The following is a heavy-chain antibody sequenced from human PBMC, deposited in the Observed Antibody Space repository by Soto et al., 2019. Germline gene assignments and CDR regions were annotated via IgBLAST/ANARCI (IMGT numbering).Heavy chain of an antibody. CDR1: GYIFANYG. CDR2: ISGYNGNT. J-gene: IGHJ5*02. V-gene: IGHV1-18*01. Sequence: QVKLVQSGAEVKKPGASVKVSCKASGYIFANYGITWVRQAPGQGLEWMGWISGYNGNTKYAQNLQGRVIMTSDTSTTTAYMELRNLRSDDTAVYYCARDEVPAANWLDRWGQGTLVTVSS. D-gene: IGHD2-2*01. CDR3: ARDEVPAANWLDR.